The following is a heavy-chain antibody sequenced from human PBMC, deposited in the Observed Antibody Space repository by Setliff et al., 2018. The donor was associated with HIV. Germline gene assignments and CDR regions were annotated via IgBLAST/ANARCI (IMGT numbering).Heavy chain of an antibody. J-gene: IGHJ5*02. V-gene: IGHV3-66*02. CDR3: AKLTRLKASFPTDYLDP. Sequence: GSLRLSCTASRLTLSSNYMTWVRQSPGKGLEWVATLYPGGSVYYADSIKCRFTISRENAKNTLYLQMDSLRSEDTAAYFCAKLTRLKASFPTDYLDPWGQGILVTVSS. CDR2: LYPGGSV. CDR1: RLTLSSNY. D-gene: IGHD4-17*01.